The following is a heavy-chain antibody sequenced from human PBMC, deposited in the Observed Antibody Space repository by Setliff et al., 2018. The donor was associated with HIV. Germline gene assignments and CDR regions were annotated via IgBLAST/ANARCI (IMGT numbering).Heavy chain of an antibody. J-gene: IGHJ2*01. CDR1: GDSINSRSYY. Sequence: PSETLSLTCSVFGDSINSRSYYWGWIRQSPGQGLEWIGYIYYSGSTNYNPSLKSRVTISVDTSKNQFSLKLSSVTAADTAVYYCARLCIAAAGTRSIPWYFDLWGRGTLVTVSS. CDR3: ARLCIAAAGTRSIPWYFDL. V-gene: IGHV4-61*05. D-gene: IGHD6-13*01. CDR2: IYYSGST.